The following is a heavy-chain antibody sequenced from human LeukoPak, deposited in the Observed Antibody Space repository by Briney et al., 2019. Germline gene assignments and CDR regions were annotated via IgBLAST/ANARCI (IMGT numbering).Heavy chain of an antibody. CDR2: IYYSGST. Sequence: SETLSLTCTVSGGSISSGDYYWSWIRQPPGKGLEWIGYIYYSGSTYYNPSLKSRVTISVDTSKNQFSLKLSSVTAADTAVYYCATTGITIFGVVINYYYYGMDVWGQGTTVTVSS. J-gene: IGHJ6*02. V-gene: IGHV4-30-4*01. D-gene: IGHD3-3*01. CDR3: ATTGITIFGVVINYYYYGMDV. CDR1: GGSISSGDYY.